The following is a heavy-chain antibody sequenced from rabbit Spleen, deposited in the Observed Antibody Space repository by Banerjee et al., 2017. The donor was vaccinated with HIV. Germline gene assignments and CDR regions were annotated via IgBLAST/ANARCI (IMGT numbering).Heavy chain of an antibody. CDR3: VREAGYGGYGYANL. D-gene: IGHD6-1*01. V-gene: IGHV1S40*01. J-gene: IGHJ4*01. Sequence: SATWAKGRFTISKTSSTTVTLLMTSLTAADTATYFCVREAGYGGYGYANLWGQGTLVTVS.